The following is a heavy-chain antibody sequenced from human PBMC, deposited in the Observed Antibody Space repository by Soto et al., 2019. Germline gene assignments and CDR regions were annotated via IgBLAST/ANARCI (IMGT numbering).Heavy chain of an antibody. CDR2: INPADSDT. J-gene: IGHJ4*02. CDR3: VRPDSTGYYSH. Sequence: GESLKISCKGSGYSFTNYWIGWVRQMPGKGLEWMGIINPADSDTRCSPSFQGQVTVSVDKSISTAYLQRGSLKASDTAMYYCVRPDSTGYYSHWGQGTPVTVSS. V-gene: IGHV5-51*01. D-gene: IGHD3-9*01. CDR1: GYSFTNYW.